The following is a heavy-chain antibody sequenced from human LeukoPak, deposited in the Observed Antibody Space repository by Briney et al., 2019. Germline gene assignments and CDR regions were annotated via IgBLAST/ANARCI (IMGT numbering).Heavy chain of an antibody. CDR2: MNQDGSEK. CDR1: GFTFSSYW. D-gene: IGHD3-10*01. Sequence: GGSLRLSCAASGFTFSSYWMSWVRQAPGKGLEWVANMNQDGSEKFYVDSVKGRFTISRDNAKNSLYLQMNSLRAEDTAVYYCARERYYGSGSYGYWGQGTLVTVSS. CDR3: ARERYYGSGSYGY. V-gene: IGHV3-7*01. J-gene: IGHJ4*02.